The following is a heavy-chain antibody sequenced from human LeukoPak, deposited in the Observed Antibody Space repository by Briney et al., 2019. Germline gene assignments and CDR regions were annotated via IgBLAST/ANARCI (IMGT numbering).Heavy chain of an antibody. V-gene: IGHV4-34*01. D-gene: IGHD5-18*01. Sequence: TSETLSLTCAAYGWSFSGYYWSWIRQPPGKGLEWIGEINHSGSTNYNPSLKSRVTISVDTSKNQFSLKLSSLTAADTAVYYCGRGGRDWIQLWSPVGNLFDYWGPGALVTVSS. CDR3: GRGGRDWIQLWSPVGNLFDY. CDR2: INHSGST. J-gene: IGHJ4*02. CDR1: GWSFSGYY.